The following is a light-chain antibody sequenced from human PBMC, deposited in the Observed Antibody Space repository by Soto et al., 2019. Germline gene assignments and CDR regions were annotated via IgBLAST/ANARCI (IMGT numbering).Light chain of an antibody. V-gene: IGLV2-23*02. Sequence: QSVLTQPASVSGSPGQSITISCTGTSSDVGSYNLVSWYQQHPGTAPKLMISEVTKXPSGVSNRFSGSKSGNTASLTISGLQAEDEADYYCCSYARSHYVFGTGTKVTVL. J-gene: IGLJ1*01. CDR3: CSYARSHYV. CDR2: EVT. CDR1: SSDVGSYNL.